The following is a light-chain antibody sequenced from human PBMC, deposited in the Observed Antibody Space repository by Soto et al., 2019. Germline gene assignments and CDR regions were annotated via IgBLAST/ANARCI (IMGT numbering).Light chain of an antibody. CDR1: QNISAY. V-gene: IGKV3-11*01. J-gene: IGKJ5*01. CDR3: QQANSWPLT. CDR2: AAS. Sequence: IVLTQSPDTLSLSPGERATLSCRASQNISAYLAWYRQKPGQAPGLLIYAASVWATGTPARFSGSGSGTDFTLTISSLQSEDLAIYYCQQANSWPLTFGQGTRLEIK.